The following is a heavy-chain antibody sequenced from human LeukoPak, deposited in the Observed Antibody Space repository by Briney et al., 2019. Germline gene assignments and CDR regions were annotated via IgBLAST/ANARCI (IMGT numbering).Heavy chain of an antibody. CDR3: AKVAKYYYGSETYFFFED. V-gene: IGHV4-4*07. J-gene: IGHJ4*02. Sequence: QSSETLSLTCTVSGGSISTYYWSWIRQPVGKGLEWIGHIKTSGSTHYNPSLRSRITMSVDTSKNQFSLNLSSVTAADSAVYYCAKVAKYYYGSETYFFFEDWGQGTLVTVSS. CDR2: IKTSGST. D-gene: IGHD3-10*01. CDR1: GGSISTYY.